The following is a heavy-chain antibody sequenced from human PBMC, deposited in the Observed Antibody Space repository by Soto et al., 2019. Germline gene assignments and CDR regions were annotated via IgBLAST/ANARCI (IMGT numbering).Heavy chain of an antibody. CDR1: GGSITTHSHY. D-gene: IGHD3-3*01. V-gene: IGHV4-39*01. J-gene: IGHJ3*02. Sequence: KASETRSRTWTVSGGSITTHSHYWAWIRQTPGEGLEWIATIHHGGTTYYNPSLESRVTISVDTSKNQFALKLSSVTAADTAVYYGARLRFDFWAFDIWGQGTKVTVSS. CDR2: IHHGGTT. CDR3: ARLRFDFWAFDI.